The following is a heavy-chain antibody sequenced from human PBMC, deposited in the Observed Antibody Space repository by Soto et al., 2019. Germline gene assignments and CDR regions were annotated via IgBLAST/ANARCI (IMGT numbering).Heavy chain of an antibody. CDR1: GGSIGSYH. J-gene: IGHJ5*02. CDR2: VYYTGTT. D-gene: IGHD4-17*01. Sequence: SEILSLTCTVSGGSIGSYHWSWVRQPPGKGLEWIASVYYTGTTNYNPSLGSRVTISIDAPENQISLKLTSVTAADTAFYYCARDTVLTGMFDLWGQGTLVTVSS. CDR3: ARDTVLTGMFDL. V-gene: IGHV4-59*01.